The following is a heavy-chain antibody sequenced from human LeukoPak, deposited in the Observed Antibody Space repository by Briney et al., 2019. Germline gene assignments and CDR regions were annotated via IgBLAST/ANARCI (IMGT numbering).Heavy chain of an antibody. V-gene: IGHV3-21*01. D-gene: IGHD1-26*01. CDR3: ARDSGIVGAPNYYYMDV. J-gene: IGHJ6*03. CDR1: GFTFSSYS. Sequence: GGSLRLSCAASGFTFSSYSMNWVRQAPGKGLEWVSSISSSSSYIYYADSVKGRFTISRDNAKNSLYLQMNSLRAEDTAVYYCARDSGIVGAPNYYYMDVWGKGTTVTVSS. CDR2: ISSSSSYI.